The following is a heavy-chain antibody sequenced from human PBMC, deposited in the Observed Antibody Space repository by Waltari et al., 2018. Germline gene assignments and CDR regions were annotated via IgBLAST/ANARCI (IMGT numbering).Heavy chain of an antibody. CDR1: GVAPSSYD. CDR2: YVTADDT. CDR3: ARGGTVTDFDY. J-gene: IGHJ4*01. V-gene: IGHV3-13*01. D-gene: IGHD4-17*01. Sequence: EVQLVESGGGWVQPGGSLRLAWAASGVAPSSYDMHWVRQATGKGLEWVLSYVTADDTSHSVSVKGRFTISRENAKNSLHLQMNALRAEDTAVYYCARGGTVTDFDYWGHGTLVIVSS.